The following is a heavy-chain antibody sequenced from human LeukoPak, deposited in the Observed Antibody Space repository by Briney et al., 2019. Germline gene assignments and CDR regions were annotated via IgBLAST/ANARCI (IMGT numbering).Heavy chain of an antibody. CDR3: ARDLDRHRDIVVVPAAIGY. D-gene: IGHD2-2*02. Sequence: GGSLRLSCAASGFTFSDYYMSWIRQAPGKGLEWVSYISSSGSTIYYADSVKGRFTISRDNAKNSLYLQMNSLRAEDTAVYYCARDLDRHRDIVVVPAAIGYWGQGTLVTVSS. CDR1: GFTFSDYY. V-gene: IGHV3-11*01. CDR2: ISSSGSTI. J-gene: IGHJ4*02.